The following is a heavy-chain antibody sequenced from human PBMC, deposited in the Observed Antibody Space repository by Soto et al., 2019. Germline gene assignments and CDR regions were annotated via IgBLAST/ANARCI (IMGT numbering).Heavy chain of an antibody. CDR2: MDPNSGST. D-gene: IGHD3-3*01. CDR1: VYAFTTYD. CDR3: ARERKFDFWRKGLDV. Sequence: XSLKVSCKASVYAFTTYDINWVRQATGQGLEWLGWMDPNSGSTGYAQNFQGRITMTRNISRNTAHMELSSLQSEDTAAYYCARERKFDFWRKGLDVWGQGTTVTVSS. V-gene: IGHV1-8*01. J-gene: IGHJ6*02.